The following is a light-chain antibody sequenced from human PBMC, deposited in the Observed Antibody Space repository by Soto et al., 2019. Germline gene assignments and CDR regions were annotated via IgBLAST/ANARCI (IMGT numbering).Light chain of an antibody. CDR1: ESVSRN. V-gene: IGKV3-15*01. CDR2: DAS. CDR3: QQYNSWPPIT. Sequence: EGVMTQSPATLSVSPGERATLSCRASESVSRNLAWYQQKPGQAPRLLIYDASTRATGIPDRFSGGGSGTEFTLTISSLQSEDFVVYYCQQYNSWPPITFGQGTRLAIK. J-gene: IGKJ5*01.